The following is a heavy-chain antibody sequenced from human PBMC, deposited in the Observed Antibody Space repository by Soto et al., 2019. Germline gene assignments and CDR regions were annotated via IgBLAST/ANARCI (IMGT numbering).Heavy chain of an antibody. J-gene: IGHJ5*02. CDR1: GGSFSGYY. CDR2: INHSGST. CDR3: ARAGVLRYFDWDTRRANWFDP. V-gene: IGHV4-34*01. Sequence: PSETLSLTCAVYGGSFSGYYWSWIRQPPGKGLEWIGEINHSGSTNYNPSLKSRVTISVDTSKNQFSLKLSSVTAADTAVYYCARAGVLRYFDWDTRRANWFDPWGQGTLVTVSS. D-gene: IGHD3-9*01.